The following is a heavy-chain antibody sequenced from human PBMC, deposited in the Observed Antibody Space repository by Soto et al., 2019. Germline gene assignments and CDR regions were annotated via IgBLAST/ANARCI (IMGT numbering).Heavy chain of an antibody. CDR1: GFNFHWYW. J-gene: IGHJ4*02. D-gene: IGHD3-10*01. CDR3: ARDSGYGAGIPVNHYFDY. Sequence: GGSLRLSCAASGFNFHWYWMSWVRQAPGKGLGWLATIKTDASEKKYVDSVKGRFTMSRDNAKNSVYLQMDSLRTEDTAVYYWARDSGYGAGIPVNHYFDYWGQGPLLTVPS. V-gene: IGHV3-7*01. CDR2: IKTDASEK.